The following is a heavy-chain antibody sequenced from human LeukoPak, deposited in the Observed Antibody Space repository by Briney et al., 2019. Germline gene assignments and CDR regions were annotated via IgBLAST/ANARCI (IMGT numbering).Heavy chain of an antibody. CDR2: ISGSGGST. J-gene: IGHJ3*02. CDR1: GFTVSSNY. Sequence: GGSLRLSCAASGFTVSSNYMSWVRRAPGKGLEWVSAISGSGGSTYYADSVKGRFTISRDNSKNTLYLQMNSLRAEDTAVYYCAKDIVVVAALAFDIWGQGTMVTVSS. D-gene: IGHD2-15*01. V-gene: IGHV3-23*01. CDR3: AKDIVVVAALAFDI.